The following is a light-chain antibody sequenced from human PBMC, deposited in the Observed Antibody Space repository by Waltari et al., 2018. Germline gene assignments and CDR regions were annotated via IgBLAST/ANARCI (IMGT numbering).Light chain of an antibody. J-gene: IGKJ1*01. CDR1: QSLVHMDGNTY. CDR3: LQSTQFPWT. CDR2: KIF. V-gene: IGKV2-24*01. Sequence: DIVMTQTPLSSPVTLGQPASISCRSSQSLVHMDGNTYLSWFHRRPGQPPRLLFYKIFNRFSGVPDRFSASEAGTDFTLQISRVDAEDVGIYYCLQSTQFPWTFGQGTSVEI.